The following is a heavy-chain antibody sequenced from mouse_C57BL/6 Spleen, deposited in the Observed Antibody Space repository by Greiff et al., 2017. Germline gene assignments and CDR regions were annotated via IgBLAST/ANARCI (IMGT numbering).Heavy chain of an antibody. V-gene: IGHV1-76*01. CDR3: ARGGYYGSSSWFAY. CDR2: IYPGSGNT. D-gene: IGHD1-1*01. CDR1: GYTFTDYY. Sequence: LVESGAELVRPGASVKLSCKASGYTFTDYYINWVKQRPGQGLEWIARIYPGSGNTYYNEKFKGKDTLTAEKSSSTAYMQLSSLTSEDSAVYFCARGGYYGSSSWFAYWGQGTLVTVSA. J-gene: IGHJ3*01.